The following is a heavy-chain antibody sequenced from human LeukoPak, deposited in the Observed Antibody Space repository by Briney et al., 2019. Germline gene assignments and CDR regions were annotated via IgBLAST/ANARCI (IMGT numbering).Heavy chain of an antibody. J-gene: IGHJ6*02. Sequence: SETLSLTCAVYGGSFSGYYWSWIRQPPGKGLEWIGEINHSGSTNYNPSLKSRVTISVDTSKNQFSLKLSSVTAADTAVYYCVGGNDDILTGMPHYYGMDVWGQGATVTVSS. CDR1: GGSFSGYY. D-gene: IGHD3-9*01. CDR3: VGGNDDILTGMPHYYGMDV. CDR2: INHSGST. V-gene: IGHV4-34*01.